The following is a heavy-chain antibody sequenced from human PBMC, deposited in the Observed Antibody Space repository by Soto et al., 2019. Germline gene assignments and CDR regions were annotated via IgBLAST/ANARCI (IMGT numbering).Heavy chain of an antibody. J-gene: IGHJ4*02. CDR2: IWSDGSNK. CDR3: ATDRGAAPFDY. CDR1: GFTFRNYG. V-gene: IGHV3-33*01. D-gene: IGHD3-10*01. Sequence: QVQLVESGGGVVQPGRSLRLSCAASGFTFRNYGMHWVRQAPGKGLEWVAVIWSDGSNKLYADSVKGRFTISRDNSKNTLHLQRSSLRAEDTAVYYCATDRGAAPFDYWGQGTLVTVSS.